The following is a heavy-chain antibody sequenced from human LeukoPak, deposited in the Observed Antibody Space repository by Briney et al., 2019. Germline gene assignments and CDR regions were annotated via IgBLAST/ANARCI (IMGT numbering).Heavy chain of an antibody. CDR2: IWYVGRKK. CDR3: ARDEAVMTTVLSDAFDI. V-gene: IGHV3-33*01. D-gene: IGHD4-17*01. Sequence: GGSLRLPCVVSGFTFSSYGMHWVSQGPGKGLEWVALIWYVGRKKFYTESVKGRFSISRDNSKNTLYLQMNSLRAEDTAVYYCARDEAVMTTVLSDAFDIWGQGTMVTVSS. J-gene: IGHJ3*02. CDR1: GFTFSSYG.